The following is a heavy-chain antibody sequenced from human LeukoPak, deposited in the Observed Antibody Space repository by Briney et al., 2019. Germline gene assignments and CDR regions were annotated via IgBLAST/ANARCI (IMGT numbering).Heavy chain of an antibody. V-gene: IGHV3-7*01. CDR1: GFTFSSYS. Sequence: GGSLRPSCAASGFTFSSYSMNWVRQAPGKGLEWVANIKQDGSEKYYVDSVKGRFTISRDNAKNSLYLQMNSLRAEDTAVYYCARTAYGSGSYYNNPEYFQHWGQGTLVTVSS. CDR3: ARTAYGSGSYYNNPEYFQH. D-gene: IGHD3-10*01. CDR2: IKQDGSEK. J-gene: IGHJ1*01.